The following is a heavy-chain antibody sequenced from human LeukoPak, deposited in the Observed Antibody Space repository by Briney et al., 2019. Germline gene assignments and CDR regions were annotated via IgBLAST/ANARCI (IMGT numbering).Heavy chain of an antibody. D-gene: IGHD3-3*01. CDR3: AIGDFWSGYPPHYYYYYYMDV. CDR1: GGTFSSYA. V-gene: IGHV1-69*13. CDR2: IIPNFGTA. Sequence: GASVTVSCKASGGTFSSYAISWVRQAPGQGLEWMGGIIPNFGTANYAQKFQGRVTITADESTSTAYMELSSLRSEDTAVYYCAIGDFWSGYPPHYYYYYYMDVWGKGTTVTVSS. J-gene: IGHJ6*03.